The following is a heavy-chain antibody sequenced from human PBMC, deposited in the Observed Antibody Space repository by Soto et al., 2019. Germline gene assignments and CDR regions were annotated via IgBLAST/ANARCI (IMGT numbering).Heavy chain of an antibody. J-gene: IGHJ3*02. V-gene: IGHV3-11*01. D-gene: IGHD3-22*01. CDR2: ISSSGSTI. CDR3: ARDDSSGYYDSGGAFDI. Sequence: GGSLRLSCAASGFTFSDYYVSWIRQAPGKGLEWVSYISSSGSTIYYADSVKGRFTISRDNAKNSLYLQMNSLRAEDTAVYYCARDDSSGYYDSGGAFDIWGQGTMVTVSS. CDR1: GFTFSDYY.